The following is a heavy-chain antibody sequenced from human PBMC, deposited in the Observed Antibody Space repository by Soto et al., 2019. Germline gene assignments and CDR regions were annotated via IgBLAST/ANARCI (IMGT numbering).Heavy chain of an antibody. J-gene: IGHJ4*02. CDR2: ISSSSSYI. Sequence: GGSLRLSCAASGFTFSSYSMNWVRQAPGKGLEWVSSISSSSSYIYYADSVKGRFTISRDNAKNSLYLQMNSLRAEDTDVYYCARGSSWYYFDYWGQGTLVTVSS. V-gene: IGHV3-21*01. D-gene: IGHD6-13*01. CDR3: ARGSSWYYFDY. CDR1: GFTFSSYS.